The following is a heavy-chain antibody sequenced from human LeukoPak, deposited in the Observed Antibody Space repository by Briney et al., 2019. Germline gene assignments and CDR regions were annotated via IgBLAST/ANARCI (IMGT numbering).Heavy chain of an antibody. Sequence: GGSLRLSCAVSAFTVSSNYVSWVRQAPGKGLEWVSVIYGGGGTNYTDYVKGRFTISRDNSKNTLYIKMNSLRADDTAVYYCARDHSGSYQRAFDIWGQGTMVTVSS. CDR2: IYGGGGT. D-gene: IGHD1-26*01. V-gene: IGHV3-66*02. J-gene: IGHJ3*02. CDR3: ARDHSGSYQRAFDI. CDR1: AFTVSSNY.